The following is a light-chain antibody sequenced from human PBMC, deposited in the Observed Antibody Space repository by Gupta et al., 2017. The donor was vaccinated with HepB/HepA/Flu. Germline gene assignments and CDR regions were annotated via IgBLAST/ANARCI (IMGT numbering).Light chain of an antibody. CDR2: ANT. Sequence: QSALTQPPSVSGAPGPRVTISCTGSSSHIGAGYDVHWYQHVPGTAPKLIMFANTNRPSGVPERFSASKSGTSAALAITGLQADDEADYYCQTYDNRLGGRVFGGWTKLTVL. CDR3: QTYDNRLGGRV. CDR1: SSHIGAGYD. V-gene: IGLV1-40*01. J-gene: IGLJ3*02.